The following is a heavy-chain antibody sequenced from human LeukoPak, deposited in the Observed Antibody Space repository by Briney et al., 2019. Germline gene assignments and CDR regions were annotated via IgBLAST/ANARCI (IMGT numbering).Heavy chain of an antibody. D-gene: IGHD2-15*01. Sequence: GESLQISCKGSGYSINNYWIGWVRQMPGKGLEWMGIIYPADSDIRYSPSFQGQVTISADKSISTAYLQWSSLKASDTAMYYCARQEYCSGGSCYTWFDPWGQGALVTVSS. CDR2: IYPADSDI. CDR3: ARQEYCSGGSCYTWFDP. V-gene: IGHV5-51*01. CDR1: GYSINNYW. J-gene: IGHJ5*02.